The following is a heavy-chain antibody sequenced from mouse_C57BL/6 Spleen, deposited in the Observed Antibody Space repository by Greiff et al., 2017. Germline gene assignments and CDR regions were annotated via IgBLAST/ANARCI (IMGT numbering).Heavy chain of an antibody. D-gene: IGHD2-14*01. CDR1: GYTFTSYW. CDR2: IDPSDSYT. V-gene: IGHV1-69*01. J-gene: IGHJ2*01. CDR3: ALTRTRYMDY. Sequence: VQLQQPGAELVMPGASVKLSCKASGYTFTSYWMHWVKQRPGQGLEWIGEIDPSDSYTNYNQKFKGKSTLTVDKSSSTAYMQLSSLTSEDAAVYYCALTRTRYMDYWGQGTTVTVSS.